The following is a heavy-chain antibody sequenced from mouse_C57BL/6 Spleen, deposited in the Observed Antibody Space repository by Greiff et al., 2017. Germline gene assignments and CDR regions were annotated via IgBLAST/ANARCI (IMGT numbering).Heavy chain of an antibody. CDR2: IDPETGGT. Sequence: VQLQQSGAELVRPGASVTLSCKASGYTFTDYEMHWVKQTPVHGLEWIGAIDPETGGTAYNQKFKGKAILTADKSSSTAYMELRSLTSEDSAVYYCTRANYSNYAMDYWGQGTSVTVSS. CDR3: TRANYSNYAMDY. J-gene: IGHJ4*01. D-gene: IGHD2-5*01. CDR1: GYTFTDYE. V-gene: IGHV1-15*01.